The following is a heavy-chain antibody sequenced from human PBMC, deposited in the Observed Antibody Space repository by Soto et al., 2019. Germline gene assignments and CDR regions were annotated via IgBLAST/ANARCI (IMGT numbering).Heavy chain of an antibody. J-gene: IGHJ4*02. CDR2: IWFDGSNQ. CDR3: ARDTYDSSIDY. CDR1: GFTFSSFA. D-gene: IGHD3-22*01. V-gene: IGHV3-33*01. Sequence: QVQLVESGGGVVQPGRSLRLSCAASGFTFSSFAMHWVRQAPGKGLEWVAIIWFDGSNQYYSDSVKGRFTISRDNSKNTAYLQMNGLRGEDTAVYYCARDTYDSSIDYWGQGTLVTVSS.